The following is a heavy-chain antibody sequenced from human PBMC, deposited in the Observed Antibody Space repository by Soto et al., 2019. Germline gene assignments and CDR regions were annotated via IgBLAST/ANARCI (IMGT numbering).Heavy chain of an antibody. CDR3: ARGDSGAFDL. D-gene: IGHD1-26*01. CDR1: GFTFSYYW. Sequence: EVQLVESGGGLVRPGGSLRLSCAASGFTFSYYWMHWVRQAPGKELVWVSRIHSDGSSTTYADFVKGRFISSRDNARNTVDLQMNSVRAEDTAVYYCARGDSGAFDLWGQGTVVTVSS. J-gene: IGHJ3*01. V-gene: IGHV3-74*01. CDR2: IHSDGSST.